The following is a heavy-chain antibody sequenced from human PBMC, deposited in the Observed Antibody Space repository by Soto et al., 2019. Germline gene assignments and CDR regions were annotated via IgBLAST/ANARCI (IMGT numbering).Heavy chain of an antibody. Sequence: QLQLQESGPGLVKPAETLSLTCTVSGDSISSSTSYWSWIRQPPGKGLEWIGNIYYSGRTYYNPSLKSRVTISVDTSKNHFSLNLSSVTAADTAVYFCARHLAVATDRSIDYWGQGTLVTVSS. J-gene: IGHJ4*02. CDR3: ARHLAVATDRSIDY. D-gene: IGHD5-12*01. CDR2: IYYSGRT. V-gene: IGHV4-39*01. CDR1: GDSISSSTSY.